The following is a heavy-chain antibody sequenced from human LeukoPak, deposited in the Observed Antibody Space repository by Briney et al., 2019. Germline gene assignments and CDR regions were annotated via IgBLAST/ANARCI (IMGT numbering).Heavy chain of an antibody. CDR1: GYTFTAYY. J-gene: IGHJ4*02. D-gene: IGHD6-19*01. CDR3: ARVFSRGIAVAGSLEDY. CDR2: INPNSGGT. Sequence: VASVKVSCKASGYTFTAYYMHWVRQAPGQGLEWMGWINPNSGGTNYAQKFQGRVSMTRDTSISTAYMELSRLRSDDTAVYYCARVFSRGIAVAGSLEDYWGQGTLVTVSS. V-gene: IGHV1-2*02.